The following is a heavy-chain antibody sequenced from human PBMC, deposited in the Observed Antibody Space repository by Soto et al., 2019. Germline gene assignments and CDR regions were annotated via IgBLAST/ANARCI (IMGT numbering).Heavy chain of an antibody. CDR2: INPNSGGT. J-gene: IGHJ6*02. CDR3: ARGCSSTSCYLYYYYGMDV. V-gene: IGHV1-2*04. D-gene: IGHD2-2*01. Sequence: ASVKVSCKASGYTFTGYYMHWVRQAPGQGLEWMGWINPNSGGTNYAQKFQGWVTMTRDTSISTAYMELSRLRSDDTAVYYCARGCSSTSCYLYYYYGMDVWGQGTTVTVSS. CDR1: GYTFTGYY.